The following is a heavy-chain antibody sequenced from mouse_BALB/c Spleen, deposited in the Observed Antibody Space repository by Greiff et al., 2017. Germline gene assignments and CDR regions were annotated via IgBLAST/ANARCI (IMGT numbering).Heavy chain of an antibody. V-gene: IGHV3-8*02. CDR1: GDSITSGY. CDR2: ISYSGST. J-gene: IGHJ1*01. Sequence: EVQLVESGPSLVKPSQTLSLTCSVTGDSITSGYWNWIRKFPGNKLEYMGYISYSGSTYYNPSLKSRISITRDTSKNQYYLQLNSVTTEDTATYYCARSGGSSYVGYFDVWGAGTTVTVSS. D-gene: IGHD1-1*01. CDR3: ARSGGSSYVGYFDV.